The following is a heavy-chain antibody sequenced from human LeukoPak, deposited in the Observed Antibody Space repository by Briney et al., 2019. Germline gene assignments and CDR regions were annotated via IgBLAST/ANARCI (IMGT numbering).Heavy chain of an antibody. V-gene: IGHV4-61*02. J-gene: IGHJ4*02. D-gene: IGHD2-2*01. Sequence: SETLSLTCTVSGGSISSGSYYWSWIRQPAGKGLEWIGRIYTSGSTNYNPSLKSRVTISVDTSKNQFSLKLSSVTAADTAVYNCARERYLSRLGYCSSTSCYYYFDYWGQGTLVTVSS. CDR2: IYTSGST. CDR1: GGSISSGSYY. CDR3: ARERYLSRLGYCSSTSCYYYFDY.